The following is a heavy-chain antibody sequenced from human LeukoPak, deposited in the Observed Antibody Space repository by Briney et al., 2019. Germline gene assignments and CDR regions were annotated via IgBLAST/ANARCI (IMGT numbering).Heavy chain of an antibody. CDR1: GGTFSSYA. V-gene: IGHV1-69*04. J-gene: IGHJ4*02. D-gene: IGHD2-2*01. Sequence: SVKVSWKASGGTFSSYAISWVRQAPGQGLEWMGRIIPILGIANYAQKFQGRVTITADKSTSTAYMELSSLRSEDTAVYYCARGGVVPAAIDYWGQGTLVTVSS. CDR2: IIPILGIA. CDR3: ARGGVVPAAIDY.